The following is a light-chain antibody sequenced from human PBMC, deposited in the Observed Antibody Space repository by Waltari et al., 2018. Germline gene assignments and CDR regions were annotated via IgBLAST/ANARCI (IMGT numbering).Light chain of an antibody. V-gene: IGKV3-20*01. Sequence: IVLTQSTGTLSLSPGDRATLSCRASQNVSTIALSWYQQKPGQAPRVLIYSTYNRATVIPDRFSGIGSGTDFTLTINRLAPEDFAMYYCQQYDGIVVTFGGGTNVEI. CDR2: STY. CDR3: QQYDGIVVT. J-gene: IGKJ4*01. CDR1: QNVSTIA.